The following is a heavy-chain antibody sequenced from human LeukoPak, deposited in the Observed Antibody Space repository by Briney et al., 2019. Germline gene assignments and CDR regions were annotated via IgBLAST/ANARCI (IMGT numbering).Heavy chain of an antibody. Sequence: SETLSLTCTVSGGSIISSDYHWGWVRQPPGRGLEWIGTISYSGNTDYNPSLKSRVTISVDTSKNQFSLKLSSVTAADTAVYYCARGRSSGSHFDYWGQGTLVTVSS. CDR1: GGSIISSDYH. D-gene: IGHD1-26*01. V-gene: IGHV4-39*07. CDR2: ISYSGNT. J-gene: IGHJ4*02. CDR3: ARGRSSGSHFDY.